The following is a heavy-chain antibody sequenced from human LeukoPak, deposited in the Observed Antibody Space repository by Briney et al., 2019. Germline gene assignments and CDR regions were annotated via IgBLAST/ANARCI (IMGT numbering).Heavy chain of an antibody. J-gene: IGHJ4*02. CDR3: AKGLYSSSSTLDY. V-gene: IGHV3-23*01. CDR2: ISGSGGST. D-gene: IGHD6-13*01. Sequence: GGSLRLSCAASGFTFSSYGMSWVRQAPGKGLEWVSAISGSGGSTYYADSVKGRFTISRDNSKNTLYLQMNSLRAEDTAVYYCAKGLYSSSSTLDYWGQGTLVTVSS. CDR1: GFTFSSYG.